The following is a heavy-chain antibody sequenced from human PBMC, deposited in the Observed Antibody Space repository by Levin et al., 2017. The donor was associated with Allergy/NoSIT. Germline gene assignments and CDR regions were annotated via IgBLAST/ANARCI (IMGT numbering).Heavy chain of an antibody. D-gene: IGHD3-22*01. J-gene: IGHJ4*02. V-gene: IGHV3-53*01. CDR3: AKEAYVMNSDISGHRAFGF. CDR1: GFTVRRSY. Sequence: GGSLRLSCAASGFTVRRSYLSWVRQAPGKGLEWVSIFYGGGRTYYADSFKGRFTISIDNSRNTLSLQMNNLRVEDTAVYYCAKEAYVMNSDISGHRAFGFWGQGVLGNVSS. CDR2: FYGGGRT.